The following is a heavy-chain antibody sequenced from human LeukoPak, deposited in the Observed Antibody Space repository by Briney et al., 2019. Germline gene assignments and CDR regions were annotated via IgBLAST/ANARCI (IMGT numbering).Heavy chain of an antibody. V-gene: IGHV3-11*01. D-gene: IGHD4-17*01. CDR1: GFTFDDYA. CDR2: ISSSGSTI. Sequence: GRSLRLSCAASGFTFDDYAMHWVRQAPGKGLEWVSYISSSGSTIYYADSMKGRFTISRDNAKNSLYLQMNSLRAEDTAVYYCARGPDDYGDDYRRYWGQGTLVTVSS. CDR3: ARGPDDYGDDYRRY. J-gene: IGHJ4*02.